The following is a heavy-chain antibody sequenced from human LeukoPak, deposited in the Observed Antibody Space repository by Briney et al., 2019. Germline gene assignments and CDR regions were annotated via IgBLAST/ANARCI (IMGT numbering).Heavy chain of an antibody. CDR1: GGSFSGYY. V-gene: IGHV4-34*01. Sequence: SETLSLTCAVYGGSFSGYYWSWIRQPPGKGLEWIGEINHSGSTNYNPSLKSRVTISVDTSKNQFSLKLSSVTAADTAVYYCARRRGYYDFWSGYQDAFDIGGQGTMVTVSS. CDR2: INHSGST. CDR3: ARRRGYYDFWSGYQDAFDI. D-gene: IGHD3-3*01. J-gene: IGHJ3*02.